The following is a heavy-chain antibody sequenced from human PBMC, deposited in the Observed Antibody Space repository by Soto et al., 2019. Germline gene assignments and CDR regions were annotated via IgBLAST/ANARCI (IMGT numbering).Heavy chain of an antibody. CDR3: XRVGRLRFFDY. V-gene: IGHV3-13*04. CDR1: GFTFSSYD. D-gene: IGHD5-12*01. CDR2: IGTAGDT. J-gene: IGHJ4*02. Sequence: EVQLVESGGGLVQSGGSLRLSCAASGFTFSSYDMHWVRQATGEGLEWVSRIGTAGDTYYPGSVKGRFTISRENAKNSXXXXXXXXXXXDTAVXXXXRVGRLRFFDYWGQGILVTVSS.